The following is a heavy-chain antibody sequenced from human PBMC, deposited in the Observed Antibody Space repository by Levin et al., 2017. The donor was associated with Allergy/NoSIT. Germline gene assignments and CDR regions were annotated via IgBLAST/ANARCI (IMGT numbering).Heavy chain of an antibody. CDR3: ARQGTGNYDFWSGFYHAPFDF. J-gene: IGHJ4*02. D-gene: IGHD3-3*01. Sequence: SCEGSGFNFSHNWIGWVRQMPGPFLSFLFLLSPPSSSPPSLSSFQGQITISVDKSITTAYLQWSSLKASDTGTYYCARQGTGNYDFWSGFYHAPFDFWGQGTVVTVSS. V-gene: IGHV5-51*01. CDR2: LSPPSSSP. CDR1: GFNFSHNW.